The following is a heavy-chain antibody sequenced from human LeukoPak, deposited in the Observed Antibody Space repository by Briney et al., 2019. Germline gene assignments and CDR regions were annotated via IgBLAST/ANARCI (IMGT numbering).Heavy chain of an antibody. J-gene: IGHJ4*02. CDR1: RFTFSSYW. CDR2: IKQDGSEK. D-gene: IGHD6-13*01. CDR3: ARFNSAAADY. Sequence: GGSLRLSCAASRFTFSSYWMTWLRQAPGQGLEWVANIKQDGSEKSYVDSVKGRFTISRDNAKNSLQLQMNSLRAEDTAVYYCARFNSAAADYWGQGALVTVSS. V-gene: IGHV3-7*01.